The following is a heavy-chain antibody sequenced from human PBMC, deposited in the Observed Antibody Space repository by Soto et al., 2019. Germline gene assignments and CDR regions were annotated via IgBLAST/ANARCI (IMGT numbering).Heavy chain of an antibody. V-gene: IGHV1-69*01. J-gene: IGHJ3*02. Sequence: QVQLVQSGAEVKKPGSSVKVSCKASGGTFSSYAISWVRQAPGQGLEWMGGIIPIFGTANYAQKFQGRVTITADESTSTAYMELSSLRSEDTAVYYCARGWAPYDYDSSGYHKANAFDIWGQGAMVTVSS. CDR3: ARGWAPYDYDSSGYHKANAFDI. CDR1: GGTFSSYA. D-gene: IGHD3-22*01. CDR2: IIPIFGTA.